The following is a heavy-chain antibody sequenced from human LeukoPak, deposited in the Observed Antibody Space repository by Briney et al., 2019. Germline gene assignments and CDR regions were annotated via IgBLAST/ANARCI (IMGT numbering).Heavy chain of an antibody. J-gene: IGHJ3*02. CDR2: TFPADSNT. Sequence: GESLKISCRTSGYTFSTHWIGWVRQMPGKGLDWMGITFPADSNTKYSPSFEGQATISADRSTRTAYLQWSSLKASDTAIYYCVRRLTWNYDSDAFDIWGPGTMVTVSS. CDR3: VRRLTWNYDSDAFDI. CDR1: GYTFSTHW. V-gene: IGHV5-51*01. D-gene: IGHD1-7*01.